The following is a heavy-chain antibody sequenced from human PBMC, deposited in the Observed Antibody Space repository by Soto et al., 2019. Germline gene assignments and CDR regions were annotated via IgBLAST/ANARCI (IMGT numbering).Heavy chain of an antibody. Sequence: QEQLVESGGDVVQPGGSLRLSCAASGFTLGRQDMHGVRRVPGKGLGWVAVLPYVGIAQYYADSVKGRFTNSRDNSKNTLYLQMNSLRVEDTALYYCVKGGWYGSSSPSDRWGQGTLVTVSS. CDR2: LPYVGIAQ. CDR1: GFTLGRQD. D-gene: IGHD6-6*01. CDR3: VKGGWYGSSSPSDR. V-gene: IGHV3-30*18. J-gene: IGHJ5*02.